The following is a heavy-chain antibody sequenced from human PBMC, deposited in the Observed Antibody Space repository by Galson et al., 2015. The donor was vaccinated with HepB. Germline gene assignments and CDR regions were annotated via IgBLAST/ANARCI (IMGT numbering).Heavy chain of an antibody. D-gene: IGHD3/OR15-3a*01. V-gene: IGHV3-30*02. Sequence: SLRLSCAVSGFTFSSHAMHWVRQTPGKGLEWVAIILHDGGGIRYADSVKGRFTISRDNSKNTLSLQMDSLRVEDTALYYGAKDLSGSWTYDYWGQGTLVTVSS. CDR1: GFTFSSHA. CDR3: AKDLSGSWTYDY. CDR2: ILHDGGGI. J-gene: IGHJ4*02.